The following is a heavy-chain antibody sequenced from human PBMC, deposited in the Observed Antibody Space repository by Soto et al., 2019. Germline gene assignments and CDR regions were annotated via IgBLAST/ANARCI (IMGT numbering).Heavy chain of an antibody. D-gene: IGHD3-22*01. CDR1: GGSISSGDYY. Sequence: SETLSLTCTVSGGSISSGDYYWSWIRQPPGKGLEWIGYIYYSGSTYYNPSLKSRVTISVDTSKNQFSLKLSSVTAEDTAVYYCARAFGKNYYDSSGYRPGPYYGMDVWGQGTTVTVSS. CDR3: ARAFGKNYYDSSGYRPGPYYGMDV. CDR2: IYYSGST. V-gene: IGHV4-30-4*01. J-gene: IGHJ6*02.